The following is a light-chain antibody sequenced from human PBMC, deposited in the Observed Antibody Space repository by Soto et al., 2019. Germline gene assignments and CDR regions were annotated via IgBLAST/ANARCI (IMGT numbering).Light chain of an antibody. CDR2: NVS. CDR3: MQGTHWPWT. CDR1: QSLVYSDGNTY. J-gene: IGKJ1*01. Sequence: DAVLTQSPLSLPVTLGQPATISCRSSQSLVYSDGNTYLNWFQQRPGQSPRRLIYNVSHRACGVHDRLSGSGSGTDFTLEISRVEAEDVGVYYCMQGTHWPWTFGQGTKVDIK. V-gene: IGKV2-30*01.